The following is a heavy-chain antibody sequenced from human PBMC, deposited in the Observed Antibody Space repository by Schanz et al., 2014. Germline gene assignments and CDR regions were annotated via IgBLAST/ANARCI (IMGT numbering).Heavy chain of an antibody. CDR2: LYINAGST. CDR3: ARDEGRDGYNLAFDV. V-gene: IGHV3-23*04. J-gene: IGHJ3*01. D-gene: IGHD2-21*01. Sequence: EVQLVESGGGLVQPGGSLRLSCAASGSTFSSYWMSWARQAPGKGLEWISSLYINAGSTRYADSVKGRFFISRDSSKNTLFLQMNSLRADDTAIYFCARDEGRDGYNLAFDVWGQGTLVTVSS. CDR1: GSTFSSYW.